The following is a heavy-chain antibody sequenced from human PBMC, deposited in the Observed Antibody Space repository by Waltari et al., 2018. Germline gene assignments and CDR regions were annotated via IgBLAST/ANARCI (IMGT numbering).Heavy chain of an antibody. CDR1: GFTFSDYY. J-gene: IGHJ3*02. CDR3: ASGCSGGSCSKRRKTPGAFDI. Sequence: QVQLVESGGGLVKPGGSLRLSCAASGFTFSDYYMSWIRQAPGKGLEWVSNISSSGSTIYSADAAKGRFTISRDNAKNSRYLQMNSLRAEDTAVYYCASGCSGGSCSKRRKTPGAFDIWGQGTMVTVSS. CDR2: ISSSGSTI. D-gene: IGHD2-15*01. V-gene: IGHV3-11*04.